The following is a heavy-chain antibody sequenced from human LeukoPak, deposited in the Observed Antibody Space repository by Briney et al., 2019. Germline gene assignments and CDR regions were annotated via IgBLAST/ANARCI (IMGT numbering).Heavy chain of an antibody. CDR1: GYTFANFG. J-gene: IGHJ4*02. CDR3: ARTCSSSSCYMVH. V-gene: IGHV1-18*01. D-gene: IGHD2-2*02. Sequence: GASVKVSCKASGYTFANFGITWVRQAPGQGLEWMGWISVYNGNTNYAQNLQGRVTLTTDTSTSTAYMERRSLRSDDTALYYCARTCSSSSCYMVHWGQGTLVTVSS. CDR2: ISVYNGNT.